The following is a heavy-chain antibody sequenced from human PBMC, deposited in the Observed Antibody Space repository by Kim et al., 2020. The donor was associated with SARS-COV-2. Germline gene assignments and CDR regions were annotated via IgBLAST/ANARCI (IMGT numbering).Heavy chain of an antibody. CDR2: IYYSGST. V-gene: IGHV4-31*03. Sequence: SETLSLTCTVSGGSISSGGYYWSWIRQHPGKGLEWIGYIYYSGSTYYNPSLKSRVTISVDTSKNQFSLKLSSVTAADTAVYYCALTIVVVSAAMFGAFDIWGQGKMVTVSS. CDR1: GGSISSGGYY. J-gene: IGHJ3*02. CDR3: ALTIVVVSAAMFGAFDI. D-gene: IGHD2-2*01.